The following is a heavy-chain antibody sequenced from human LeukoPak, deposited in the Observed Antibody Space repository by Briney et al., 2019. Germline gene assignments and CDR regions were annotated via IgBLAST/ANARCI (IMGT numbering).Heavy chain of an antibody. Sequence: PSETLSLTCDVHGGSFRGYSWNWIRQPPGKGLEWIGEINHSGRAKYNPFLKSRVTISVETSNNAFSLKVSSVTAADTAVYYCAAELDGYKTFDQWGQGTLVTVSS. CDR1: GGSFRGYS. J-gene: IGHJ4*02. CDR3: AAELDGYKTFDQ. D-gene: IGHD5-24*01. V-gene: IGHV4-34*01. CDR2: INHSGRA.